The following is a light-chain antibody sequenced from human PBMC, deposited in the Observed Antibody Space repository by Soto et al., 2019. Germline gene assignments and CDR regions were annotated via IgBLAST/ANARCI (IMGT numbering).Light chain of an antibody. CDR3: QQYGSSPYT. Sequence: EIVLTQSPGTLSLSPGERATLSCRASQSVSSSYLAWYQQKPGQAPRLIIYGASDRATGIPDRVSGSGSGTDFTLTISRLEPEDFAVYYCQQYGSSPYTFGQWTKLEIK. CDR2: GAS. J-gene: IGKJ2*01. CDR1: QSVSSSY. V-gene: IGKV3-20*01.